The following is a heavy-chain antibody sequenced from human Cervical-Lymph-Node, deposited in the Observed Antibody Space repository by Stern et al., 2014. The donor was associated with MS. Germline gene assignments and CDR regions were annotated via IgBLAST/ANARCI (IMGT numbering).Heavy chain of an antibody. D-gene: IGHD2-2*02. CDR2: IIPMFGIS. J-gene: IGHJ6*02. CDR3: ARDCSTTTCYSLPNGRYYGMDV. CDR1: GGTFSSYA. V-gene: IGHV1-69*17. Sequence: VQLVESGAEVKRPGSSVKVSCKASGGTFSSYAISWVRQAPGGGLEWMGGIIPMFGISNYAQKFQGRVSLTADKSTSTAYMEVSSLTSEDTAVYYCARDCSTTTCYSLPNGRYYGMDVWGQGTTVTVSS.